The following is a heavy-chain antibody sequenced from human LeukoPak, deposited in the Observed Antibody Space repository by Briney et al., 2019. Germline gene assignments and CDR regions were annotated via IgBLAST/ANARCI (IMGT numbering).Heavy chain of an antibody. J-gene: IGHJ5*02. CDR1: GGTFSSYA. CDR3: ASRLYNWFDP. Sequence: SVKVSCKASGGTFSSYAISWVRQAPGQGLEWMGGIIPIFGTANYAQKFQGRVTITADESTSTAYMELSSLRSEDTAAYYCASRLYNWFDPWGQGTLVTVSS. D-gene: IGHD6-19*01. V-gene: IGHV1-69*13. CDR2: IIPIFGTA.